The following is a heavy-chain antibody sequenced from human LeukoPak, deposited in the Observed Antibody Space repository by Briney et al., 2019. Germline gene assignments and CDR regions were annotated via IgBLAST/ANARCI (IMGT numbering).Heavy chain of an antibody. J-gene: IGHJ4*02. V-gene: IGHV3-23*01. CDR3: AKDNLDYYDSSGYLDY. CDR1: GFTFSSYA. D-gene: IGHD3-22*01. Sequence: PGGSLRFSCAASGFTFSSYAMSWVRQAPGKGLEWVSAISGSGGSTYYADSVKGRFTISRDNSKNTLYLQMNSLRAEDTAVYYCAKDNLDYYDSSGYLDYWGQGTLVTVSS. CDR2: ISGSGGST.